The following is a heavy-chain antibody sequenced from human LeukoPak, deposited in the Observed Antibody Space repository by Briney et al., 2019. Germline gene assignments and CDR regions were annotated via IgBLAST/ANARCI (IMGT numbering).Heavy chain of an antibody. CDR2: FDPEDGET. CDR3: ATFGGYYGDYYFDY. Sequence: GASVKVSCKASGYTFTSYYMHWVRQAPGKGLEWMGGFDPEDGETIYAQKFQGRVTMTEGTSTDTAYMELSSLRSEDTAVYYCATFGGYYGDYYFDYWGQGTLVTVSS. J-gene: IGHJ4*02. D-gene: IGHD4-17*01. V-gene: IGHV1-24*01. CDR1: GYTFTSYY.